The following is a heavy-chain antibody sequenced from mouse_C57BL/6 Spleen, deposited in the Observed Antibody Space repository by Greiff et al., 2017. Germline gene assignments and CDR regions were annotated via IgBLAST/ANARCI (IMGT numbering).Heavy chain of an antibody. V-gene: IGHV1-72*01. Sequence: VQLQQPGAELVKPGASVQLSCKASGYTFTSYWMHWVKQRSGRGLVWIGRIDPNSGGTKYNEKFKSKATLTVDKPSSTAYMQLSRLTSEDSAVSYGARPFCECGYFDYWGQGTTLTVSS. CDR1: GYTFTSYW. J-gene: IGHJ2*01. CDR2: IDPNSGGT. CDR3: ARPFCECGYFDY.